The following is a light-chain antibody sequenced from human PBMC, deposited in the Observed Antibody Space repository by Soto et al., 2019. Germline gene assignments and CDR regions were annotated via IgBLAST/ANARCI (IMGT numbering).Light chain of an antibody. CDR1: QSVSNNY. Sequence: EGVLSQSPVTRSMSPGERATLSCRASQSVSNNYLAWYQQKPGQAPRLLIYGASNRATGIPDRFSGSGSGTDFTLTISRLEPEDFAVYYCQQYGSSGTFGQGTKVDI. CDR3: QQYGSSGT. CDR2: GAS. J-gene: IGKJ1*01. V-gene: IGKV3-20*01.